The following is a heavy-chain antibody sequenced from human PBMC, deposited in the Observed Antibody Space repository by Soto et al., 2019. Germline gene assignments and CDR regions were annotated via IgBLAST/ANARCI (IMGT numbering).Heavy chain of an antibody. V-gene: IGHV3-64*01. CDR2: ISSNGGST. Sequence: PGGSLSLSCEGSGFPFSSYTMHWVRQAPGKGLEYVSAISSNGGSTYYANSVKGRFTISRDNSKNTLYLQMGSLRAEDMAVYYCARQWLDSYYFDYWGQGTLVTVSS. CDR1: GFPFSSYT. CDR3: ARQWLDSYYFDY. D-gene: IGHD6-19*01. J-gene: IGHJ4*02.